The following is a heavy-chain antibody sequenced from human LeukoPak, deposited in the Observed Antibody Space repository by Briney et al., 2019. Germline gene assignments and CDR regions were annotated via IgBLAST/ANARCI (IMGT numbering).Heavy chain of an antibody. J-gene: IGHJ4*02. CDR1: GFTFSGFV. CDR3: AKEADY. CDR2: ISGSGGST. Sequence: PGGSLRLSRAASGFTFSGFVISWVRQAPGKGPQWVADISGSGGSTYYADSVKGRFSVSRDNSKNTLYLQMNSLRAEDTAVYYCAKEADYWGQGTLVTVSS. V-gene: IGHV3-23*01.